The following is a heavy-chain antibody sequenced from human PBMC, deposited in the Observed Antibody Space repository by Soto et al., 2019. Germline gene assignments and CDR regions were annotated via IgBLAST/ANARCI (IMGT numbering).Heavy chain of an antibody. CDR2: ISGGGDRT. Sequence: EVQLLESGGGLVQPGGSLRLSCAASGFTFSTCAMNWVRQAPGKGLEWVSSISGGGDRTYYEDSMKGRFTISRDNSKNTLYLQINSLRADDTAVYYCAKKAVVVAATPWFDPWGQGTLVTVSS. V-gene: IGHV3-23*01. CDR1: GFTFSTCA. CDR3: AKKAVVVAATPWFDP. J-gene: IGHJ5*02. D-gene: IGHD2-15*01.